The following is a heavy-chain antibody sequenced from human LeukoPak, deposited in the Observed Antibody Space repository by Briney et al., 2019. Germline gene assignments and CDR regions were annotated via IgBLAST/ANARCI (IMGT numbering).Heavy chain of an antibody. CDR3: VRENYFDY. CDR1: GGSISSFY. CDR2: IYDSGNT. Sequence: SETLSLTCTVSGGSISSFYWGWIRQPPGKRLEWIGYIYDSGNTNYNPSLKSRVTISVDTSKNQFSLKLSSVTAADTAVYYCVRENYFDYWGKGILVTVSS. V-gene: IGHV4-59*01. J-gene: IGHJ4*02.